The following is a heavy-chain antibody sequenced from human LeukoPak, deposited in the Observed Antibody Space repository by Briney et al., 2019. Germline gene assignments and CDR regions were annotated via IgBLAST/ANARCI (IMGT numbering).Heavy chain of an antibody. CDR2: IKPDGSKE. CDR1: GFSFSTYW. V-gene: IGHV3-7*01. D-gene: IGHD3-22*01. J-gene: IGHJ4*02. Sequence: GGSLRLSCAASGFSFSTYWMTWVRQAPGKGLEWVAHIKPDGSKEDYVDSVKGRFTISRDNAKNSLYLQMNSLRVEDTAKYCARDGWGYLLDYWGQGILVTVSS. CDR3: ARDGWGYLLDY.